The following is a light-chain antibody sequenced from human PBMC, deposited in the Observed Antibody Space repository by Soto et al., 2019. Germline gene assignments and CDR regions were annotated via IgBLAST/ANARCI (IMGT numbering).Light chain of an antibody. V-gene: IGKV4-1*01. CDR3: QQYYSTPLT. CDR2: WAS. CDR1: QSFLYSSNNNNF. Sequence: DIVMTQSPYSLAVSLGERATINCKSSQSFLYSSNNNNFLAWYQQKPGQPPKLLIYWASTRESGVPDRFSGSGSGTDFTLTISSLQAEDVALYYCQQYYSTPLTFGGGTKVDIK. J-gene: IGKJ4*01.